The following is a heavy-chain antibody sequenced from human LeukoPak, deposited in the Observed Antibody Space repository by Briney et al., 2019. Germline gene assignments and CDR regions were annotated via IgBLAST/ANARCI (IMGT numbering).Heavy chain of an antibody. CDR2: INANSGAT. CDR1: GFAFSFFA. CDR3: AKPISGGLAVTTDWFDP. V-gene: IGHV3-23*01. J-gene: IGHJ5*01. D-gene: IGHD4-17*01. Sequence: GGSLRLSCTASGFAFSFFAMSWLRQPPGEGLEWVSTINANSGATSYAASVRGRFTISRDNSKNKLYLQLNSLRAEDTAVYYCAKPISGGLAVTTDWFDPWGQGTLVVVSS.